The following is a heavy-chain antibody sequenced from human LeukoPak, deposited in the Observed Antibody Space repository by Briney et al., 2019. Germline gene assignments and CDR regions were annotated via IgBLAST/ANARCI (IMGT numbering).Heavy chain of an antibody. CDR3: ATYKSPSGYDSEGYYYYGMDV. CDR2: INPNSGGT. Sequence: ASVKVSCKASGYTFTGYYMHWVRQAPGQGLEWMGWINPNSGGTNYAQKFQGRVTMTRDTSISTAYMELSRLRSDDTAVYYCATYKSPSGYDSEGYYYYGMDVWGQGTTVTVSS. CDR1: GYTFTGYY. V-gene: IGHV1-2*02. D-gene: IGHD5-12*01. J-gene: IGHJ6*02.